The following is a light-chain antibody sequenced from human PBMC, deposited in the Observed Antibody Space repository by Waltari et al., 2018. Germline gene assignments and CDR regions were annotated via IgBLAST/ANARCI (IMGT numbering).Light chain of an antibody. V-gene: IGKV1-39*01. J-gene: IGKJ1*01. CDR1: QSISSY. CDR3: QQSYSTLWT. CDR2: AAS. Sequence: DIHMTQSPSSLSASVGDRVTITCRASQSISSYLNWYQQKPGKAPKLLIYAASSLKSGVPSRFSGSGSGTDFTLTISSLQPEDFATYYCQQSYSTLWTFGQGTKVEIK.